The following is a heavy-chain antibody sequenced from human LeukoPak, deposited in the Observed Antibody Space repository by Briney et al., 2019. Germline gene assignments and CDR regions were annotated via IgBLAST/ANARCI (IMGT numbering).Heavy chain of an antibody. V-gene: IGHV4-61*01. CDR3: ARDGLERRLGELSFGARDRTDAFDI. D-gene: IGHD3-16*02. CDR1: SDSISSDSINSYY. CDR2: IYYSGST. J-gene: IGHJ3*02. Sequence: PSETLSLTCTVSSDSISSDSINSYYWSWIRQAPEKGLERIGFIYYSGSTNYNPSLRSRVTMSMDTFKNQFSLKLTSVTASDTAVYYCARDGLERRLGELSFGARDRTDAFDIWGQGTMVTVSS.